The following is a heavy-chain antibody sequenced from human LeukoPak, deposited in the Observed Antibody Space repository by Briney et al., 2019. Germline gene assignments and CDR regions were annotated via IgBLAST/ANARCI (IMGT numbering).Heavy chain of an antibody. Sequence: GGSLRLSCVASGFTVSNKYMSWVRQAPGKGLEWVSVLYNAGSTYYADSVKGRFTISRDNSRNTLYLQMNSLRAEDTAVYSCAKDLPGFFDYWGQGTLVTVFS. CDR2: LYNAGST. J-gene: IGHJ4*02. CDR1: GFTVSNKY. CDR3: AKDLPGFFDY. V-gene: IGHV3-53*01.